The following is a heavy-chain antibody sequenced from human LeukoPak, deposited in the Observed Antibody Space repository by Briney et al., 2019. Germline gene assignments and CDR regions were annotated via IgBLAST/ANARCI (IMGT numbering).Heavy chain of an antibody. CDR1: GGSISSYY. Sequence: SETLSLTCTVSGGSISSYYWSWIRQPPGKGLEWIGEINRSGSTNYNPSLKSRVTISVDTSNNQFSLKLRSVTAADTAVYYCATTGLYDTSGYYGNDYWGQGTLVTVSS. CDR3: ATTGLYDTSGYYGNDY. J-gene: IGHJ4*02. D-gene: IGHD3-22*01. CDR2: INRSGST. V-gene: IGHV4-34*01.